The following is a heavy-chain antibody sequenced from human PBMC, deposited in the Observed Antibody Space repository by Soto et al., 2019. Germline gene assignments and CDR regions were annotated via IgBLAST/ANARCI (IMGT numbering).Heavy chain of an antibody. V-gene: IGHV3-23*01. CDR2: ISGSGGST. CDR1: GFTFSSYA. CDR3: AKDEDYYYYYMDV. Sequence: LSCAASGFTFSSYAMSWVRQAPGKGLEWVSAISGSGGSTYYADSVKGRFTISRDNSKNTLYLQMKSLRAEDTAVYYCAKDEDYYYYYMDVWGKGTTVTVSS. J-gene: IGHJ6*03.